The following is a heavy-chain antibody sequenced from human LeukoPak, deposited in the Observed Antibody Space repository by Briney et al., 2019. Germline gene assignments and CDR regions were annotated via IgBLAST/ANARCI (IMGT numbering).Heavy chain of an antibody. J-gene: IGHJ4*02. CDR3: ARGYSDFWSTALGIYFDY. Sequence: GGSLRLSCAASGFTFTNYWMSWVRQPPGKGLEWVANIRHDESEIYYVDSVKGRFTISRDNANNLLYLQMSSLRAEDTAVYYCARGYSDFWSTALGIYFDYWGQGTLVTVSS. CDR2: IRHDESEI. D-gene: IGHD3-3*01. CDR1: GFTFTNYW. V-gene: IGHV3-7*04.